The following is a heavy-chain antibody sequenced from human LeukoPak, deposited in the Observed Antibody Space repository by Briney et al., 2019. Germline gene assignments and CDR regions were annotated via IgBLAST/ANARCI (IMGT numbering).Heavy chain of an antibody. J-gene: IGHJ3*02. V-gene: IGHV4-59*02. CDR1: GFTVSSNY. D-gene: IGHD6-6*01. CDR2: IYYSGTT. Sequence: GSLRLSCAASGFTVSSNYMSWVRQPPGKGLEWIGYIYYSGTTNYNPSLKSRVSISIDTSKNQFSLKLTSVTAADTAVYYCAREISSVAFDIWGQGTMVTVSS. CDR3: AREISSVAFDI.